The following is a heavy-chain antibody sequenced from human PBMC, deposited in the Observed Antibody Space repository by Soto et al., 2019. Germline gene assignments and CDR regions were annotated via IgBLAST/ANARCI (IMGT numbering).Heavy chain of an antibody. D-gene: IGHD3-3*01. V-gene: IGHV3-23*01. J-gene: IGHJ5*02. CDR1: GITFGNYG. CDR3: ANGSIDFWSHPYPATNWFDP. Sequence: EVQLLESGGGLVQPGGSLRLSCAASGITFGNYGMTWVRQAPGKGLEWVSSISGRGGRTHYADSVKGRFTISRDNSKNTLYLQMNSLRADDTAIYYCANGSIDFWSHPYPATNWFDPWGQGTLVTVSS. CDR2: ISGRGGRT.